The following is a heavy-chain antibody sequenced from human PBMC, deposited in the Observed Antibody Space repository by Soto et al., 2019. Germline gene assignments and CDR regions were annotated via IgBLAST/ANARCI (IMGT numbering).Heavy chain of an antibody. V-gene: IGHV1-18*01. CDR2: ISAYNGNT. J-gene: IGHJ4*02. Sequence: QVQLVQSGAEVKKPGASVKVSCKASGYTFTSYGISWVRQAPGQGLEWMVWISAYNGNTNYAQKLQGRVTMTTDTSTSKGYMERRSLRSDDTAVYYCARENSDSSGYYFDYWGQGTLVTVSS. D-gene: IGHD3-22*01. CDR1: GYTFTSYG. CDR3: ARENSDSSGYYFDY.